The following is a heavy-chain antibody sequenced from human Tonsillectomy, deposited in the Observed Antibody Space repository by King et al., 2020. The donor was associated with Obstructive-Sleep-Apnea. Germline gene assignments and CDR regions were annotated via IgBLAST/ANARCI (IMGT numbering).Heavy chain of an antibody. V-gene: IGHV1-69*09. CDR2: IIPILGIA. Sequence: VQLVESGAEVKKPGSSVKVSCKASGGTFSSYAISWVRQAPGQGLEWMGGIIPILGIANYAQKFQGRVTITADKSTSTAYMELSSLRSEDTAVYYCARDKTPTDYSGKEHSVWFDPWGQGTLVTVSS. CDR1: GGTFSSYA. J-gene: IGHJ5*02. D-gene: IGHD4-23*01. CDR3: ARDKTPTDYSGKEHSVWFDP.